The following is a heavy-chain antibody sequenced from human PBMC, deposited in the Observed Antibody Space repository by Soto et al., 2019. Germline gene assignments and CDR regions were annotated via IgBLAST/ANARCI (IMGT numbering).Heavy chain of an antibody. CDR3: ARDLMVATSGYYYYGMDV. Sequence: SVKVSCKASGGTFSSYAISWVRQAPGQGLEWMGGIIPIFGTANYAQKFQGRVTITADKSTSTAYMELISLRSEDTAVYYCARDLMVATSGYYYYGMDVWGQGTTVTVSS. V-gene: IGHV1-69*06. CDR2: IIPIFGTA. CDR1: GGTFSSYA. D-gene: IGHD5-12*01. J-gene: IGHJ6*02.